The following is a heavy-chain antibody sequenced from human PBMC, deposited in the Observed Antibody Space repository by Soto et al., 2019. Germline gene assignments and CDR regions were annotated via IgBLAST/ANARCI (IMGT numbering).Heavy chain of an antibody. J-gene: IGHJ4*02. CDR3: AKGGYYDSSGYYFPDY. CDR1: GFTFSSYG. Sequence: GGSLRLSCAASGFTFSSYGMHWVRQAPGKGLEWVAVISYDGSNKYYADSVKGRFTISRDNSKNTLYLQMNSLRAEDTAVYYCAKGGYYDSSGYYFPDYWGQGTLVTVSS. CDR2: ISYDGSNK. D-gene: IGHD3-22*01. V-gene: IGHV3-30*18.